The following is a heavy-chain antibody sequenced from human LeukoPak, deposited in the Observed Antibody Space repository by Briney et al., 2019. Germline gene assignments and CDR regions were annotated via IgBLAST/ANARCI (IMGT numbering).Heavy chain of an antibody. J-gene: IGHJ4*02. CDR1: GYTFTSYG. CDR3: ARDYAISMIIVQEPTLDY. D-gene: IGHD3-22*01. Sequence: ASVKVSCKASGYTFTSYGISWVRQAPGQGLEWMGWISAYNGDTKYAQKLQGRVTMTTDTSTSIVYMELKSLRSDDTAVYYCARDYAISMIIVQEPTLDYWGQGTLVTVSS. CDR2: ISAYNGDT. V-gene: IGHV1-18*01.